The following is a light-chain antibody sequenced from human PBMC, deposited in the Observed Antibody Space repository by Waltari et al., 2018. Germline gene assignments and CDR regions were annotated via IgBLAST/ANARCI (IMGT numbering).Light chain of an antibody. CDR1: RRVNAANYT. CDR3: MIWRSGASE. Sequence: QAVLTQPSSLSASPGGSASLTSTLRRRVNAANYTIYLFHPTPGSPPQYLLRYKSYSDKQQRSGVPSRFSGSKDASANAGILLIAGLQSDDEADYYCMIWRSGASEFGGGTKLTVL. CDR2: YKSYSDK. J-gene: IGLJ2*01. V-gene: IGLV5-45*03.